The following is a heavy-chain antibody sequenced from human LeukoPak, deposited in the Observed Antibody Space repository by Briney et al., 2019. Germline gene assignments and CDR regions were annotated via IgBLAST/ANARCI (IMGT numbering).Heavy chain of an antibody. D-gene: IGHD3-22*01. CDR2: IYYSGST. CDR1: GGSISSYY. J-gene: IGHJ3*02. V-gene: IGHV4-59*01. Sequence: SETLSLTCTVAGGSISSYYWSWIRQPPGKGLEWIGYIYYSGSTNYNPSLKSRVTISVDTSKTQFSLKLSSVTAADTAVYYCARPRAYYYDSSGYYSDAFDIWGQGTMVTVSS. CDR3: ARPRAYYYDSSGYYSDAFDI.